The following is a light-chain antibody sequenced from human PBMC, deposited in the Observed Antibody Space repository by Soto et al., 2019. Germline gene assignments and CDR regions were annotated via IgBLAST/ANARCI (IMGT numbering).Light chain of an antibody. CDR3: QQYDSYSFT. Sequence: IQLAPSPSTMSASVGHRDAITCRGIQSSSSSLAWYQQKPGKAPKLLIYRASNLESGVPARFSGSGSGTEFTLTISRLEPDDFAAYYCQQYDSYSFTFGRGTKVDIK. V-gene: IGKV1-5*03. CDR2: RAS. CDR1: QSSSSS. J-gene: IGKJ4*02.